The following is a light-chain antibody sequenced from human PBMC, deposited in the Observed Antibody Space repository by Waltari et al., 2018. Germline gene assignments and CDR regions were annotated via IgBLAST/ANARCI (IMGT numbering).Light chain of an antibody. J-gene: IGKJ1*01. CDR1: QSVLYSSNNKNY. CDR3: QQYYSTPWT. Sequence: DIVMTQSPDSLAVSLGGRAPLNCKSRQSVLYSSNNKNYLAWYQQKPGQPPKLLIYWASTRESGVPDRFSGSGSGTDFTLTISSLQAEDVAVYYCQQYYSTPWTFGQGTKVEIK. V-gene: IGKV4-1*01. CDR2: WAS.